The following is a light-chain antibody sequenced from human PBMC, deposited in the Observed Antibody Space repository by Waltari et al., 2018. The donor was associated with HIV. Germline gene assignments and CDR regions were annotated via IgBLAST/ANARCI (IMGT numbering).Light chain of an antibody. CDR2: ANH. V-gene: IGLV1-44*01. CDR3: ATWDASLSGPV. CDR1: SSNIGSYT. Sequence: TPGQRVTISCSGSSSNIGSYTVNWYQQLPGTAPKLLIYANHQRPSGVPDRFSGSQSDTSASLAIGGLQSEDEADYYCATWDASLSGPVFGGGTKLTVL. J-gene: IGLJ2*01.